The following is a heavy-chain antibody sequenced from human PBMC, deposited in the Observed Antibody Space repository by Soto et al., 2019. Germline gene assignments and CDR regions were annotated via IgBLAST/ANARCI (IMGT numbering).Heavy chain of an antibody. J-gene: IGHJ4*02. CDR3: TTGSYYYDSSGLYYFDY. V-gene: IGHV3-15*07. CDR2: VKSKADGGKT. Sequence: GGALRLSCAASGFTFRKARVNWVRPAPGQGVGWGGRVKSKADGGKTDYAAPVKGRFAISREDSKNMVYLQMNSLKTEDTAVYYCTTGSYYYDSSGLYYFDYWGQETLVTVSS. D-gene: IGHD3-22*01. CDR1: GFTFRKAR.